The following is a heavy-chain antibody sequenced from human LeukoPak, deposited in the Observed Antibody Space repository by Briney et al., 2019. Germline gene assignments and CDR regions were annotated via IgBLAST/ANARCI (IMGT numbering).Heavy chain of an antibody. J-gene: IGHJ4*02. D-gene: IGHD3-22*01. V-gene: IGHV4-31*03. CDR3: ARNYYDSSATVDY. Sequence: SQTLSLTCTVSGGSISSGGYYWSWIRQHPGKGLEWIGYIYYSGGTYYNPSLKSRVTISVDTSKNQFSLKLSSVTAADTAVYYCARNYYDSSATVDYWGQGTLVTVSS. CDR1: GGSISSGGYY. CDR2: IYYSGGT.